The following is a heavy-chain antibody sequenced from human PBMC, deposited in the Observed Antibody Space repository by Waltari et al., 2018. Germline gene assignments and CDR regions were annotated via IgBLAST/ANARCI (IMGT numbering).Heavy chain of an antibody. Sequence: EVQLVESGGGLVQPGGSLRLSCAASGLPLTSYRMQWVRQAQGKGLVWVSGSSGDGSLTTYADSVKGRFTVSRDNARNAMYMEMNSLRGEDTAVYYCALRYCTTTSCYGGGFDPWGQGTLVTVSS. D-gene: IGHD2-2*01. J-gene: IGHJ5*02. CDR3: ALRYCTTTSCYGGGFDP. V-gene: IGHV3-74*01. CDR1: GLPLTSYR. CDR2: SSGDGSLT.